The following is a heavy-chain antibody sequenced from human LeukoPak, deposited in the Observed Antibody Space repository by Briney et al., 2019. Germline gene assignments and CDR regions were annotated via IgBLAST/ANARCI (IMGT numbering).Heavy chain of an antibody. D-gene: IGHD1-26*01. CDR2: IKSKTDGGTT. CDR1: GFTFSNAW. Sequence: NSGGSLRLSCAASGFTFSNAWMSWVRQAPGKGLEWVGRIKSKTDGGTTDYAAPVKGRFTISRDDSKNTLYLQMNSLKTEDTAVYYCTYMRELREAWFDPWGQGTLVTVSS. J-gene: IGHJ5*02. V-gene: IGHV3-15*01. CDR3: TYMRELREAWFDP.